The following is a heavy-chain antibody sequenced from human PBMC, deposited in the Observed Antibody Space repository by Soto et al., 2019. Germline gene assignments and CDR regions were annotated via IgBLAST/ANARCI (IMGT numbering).Heavy chain of an antibody. J-gene: IGHJ6*02. D-gene: IGHD2-2*01. CDR2: IYYSGST. V-gene: IGHV4-61*01. CDR1: GGSVNSGSYY. CDR3: ARVPGIVLVPAAQPHYYYYGMDV. Sequence: SDTLSLTCTVSGGSVNSGSYYWSWIRQPPGKGLEWIGYIYYSGSTNYNPSLKSRVTISVDTSKNQFSLKLSSVTAADTAVYYCARVPGIVLVPAAQPHYYYYGMDVWGQGTTVT.